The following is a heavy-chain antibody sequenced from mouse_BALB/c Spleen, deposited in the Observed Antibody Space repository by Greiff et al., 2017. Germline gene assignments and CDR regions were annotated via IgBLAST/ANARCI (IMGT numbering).Heavy chain of an antibody. V-gene: IGHV5-4*02. CDR3: ARDGGDYFDY. CDR1: GFTFSDYY. CDR2: ISDGGSYT. J-gene: IGHJ2*01. Sequence: DVKLVESGGGLVKPGGSLKLSCAASGFTFSDYYMYWVRQTPEKRLEWVATISDGGSYTSYPDSVKGRFTISRDNAKNYLYLQMSSLKSEDTAMYYCARDGGDYFDYWGQGTTRTVSS.